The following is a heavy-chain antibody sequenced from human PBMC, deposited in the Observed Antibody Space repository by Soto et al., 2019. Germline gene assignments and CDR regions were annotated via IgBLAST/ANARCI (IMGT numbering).Heavy chain of an antibody. Sequence: QVQLVQSGAEVKRPGASVRISCKASGYTFTTYYIHWVRQAPGQGLEWMGIIDPSGGAPTYAQNFQGRITMPRDTSANFFYLTLSSLRSDDTAVYYCARVPYDTTAYYAFWGQGTLVTVSS. CDR2: IDPSGGAP. CDR1: GYTFTTYY. V-gene: IGHV1-46*01. CDR3: ARVPYDTTAYYAF. J-gene: IGHJ4*02. D-gene: IGHD3-22*01.